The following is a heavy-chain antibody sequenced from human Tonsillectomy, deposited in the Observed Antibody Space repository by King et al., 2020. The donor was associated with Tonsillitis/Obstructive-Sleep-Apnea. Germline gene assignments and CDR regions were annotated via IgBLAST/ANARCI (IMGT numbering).Heavy chain of an antibody. D-gene: IGHD2-21*01. CDR3: ARDGYCGGDCY. J-gene: IGHJ4*02. Sequence: VQVVESGGGLIQPGGSLRLSSAASGFTVNSNDMSWVRQAPGKGLEWVSVIYAAGSTYYADSVKGRFTISRDNSKNTVYFQMSSLRVEDTAVYYCARDGYCGGDCYWGQGTLVTVSS. CDR1: GFTVNSND. CDR2: IYAAGST. V-gene: IGHV3-53*01.